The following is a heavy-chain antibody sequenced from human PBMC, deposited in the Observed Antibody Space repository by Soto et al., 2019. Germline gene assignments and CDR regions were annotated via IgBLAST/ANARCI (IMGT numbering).Heavy chain of an antibody. CDR2: IKSKTDGGTT. D-gene: IGHD1-1*01. V-gene: IGHV3-15*01. Sequence: PGGSLRLSCAASGFTFSNAWMSWVRQAPGKGLERVGRIKSKTDGGTTDYAAPVKGRFTISRDDSKNTLYLQMNSLKTEDTAVYYCTTGNLEPRKLDYWGQGTLVTVSS. J-gene: IGHJ4*02. CDR3: TTGNLEPRKLDY. CDR1: GFTFSNAW.